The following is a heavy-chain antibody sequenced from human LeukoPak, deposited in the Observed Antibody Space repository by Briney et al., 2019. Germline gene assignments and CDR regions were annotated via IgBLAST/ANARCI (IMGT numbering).Heavy chain of an antibody. CDR2: IFYSGST. CDR1: GGSISSYY. D-gene: IGHD3-10*01. J-gene: IGHJ3*02. Sequence: PSETLSLTCAVSGGSISSYYWGWIRQPPGKGLEWIGNIFYSGSTYYSPSLRSRVTISLDTSRNQFSLKLNSVTAADTAVYYCAKSNGYGLVDIWGQGTMVTVSS. CDR3: AKSNGYGLVDI. V-gene: IGHV4-39*07.